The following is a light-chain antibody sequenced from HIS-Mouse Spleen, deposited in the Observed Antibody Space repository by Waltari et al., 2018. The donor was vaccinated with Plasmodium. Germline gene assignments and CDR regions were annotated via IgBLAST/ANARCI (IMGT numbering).Light chain of an antibody. CDR3: QAWDSSTVV. J-gene: IGLJ2*01. CDR1: KLGDTS. CDR2: QDR. V-gene: IGLV3-1*01. Sequence: SYELTQPPSVSVSPGQKDSITCTLDKLGDTSTCWYQHKPGQAPVLVFYQDRKRPSGIPGLFSCSNSVNTATLTISGTQAMDEADYYCQAWDSSTVVFGGGTTLTVL.